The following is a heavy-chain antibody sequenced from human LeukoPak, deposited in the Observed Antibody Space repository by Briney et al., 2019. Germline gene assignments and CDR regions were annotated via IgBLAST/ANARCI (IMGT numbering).Heavy chain of an antibody. V-gene: IGHV3-9*01. D-gene: IGHD1-26*01. Sequence: GRSLRLSCAASGFTFDDYAMHWVRQAPGKGLEWVSGISWNSGSIGYADSVKGRFTISRDNAKNSLYLQMNSLRAEDTALYYCAKDIRWELLSGFDYWGQGTLVTVSS. J-gene: IGHJ4*02. CDR1: GFTFDDYA. CDR2: ISWNSGSI. CDR3: AKDIRWELLSGFDY.